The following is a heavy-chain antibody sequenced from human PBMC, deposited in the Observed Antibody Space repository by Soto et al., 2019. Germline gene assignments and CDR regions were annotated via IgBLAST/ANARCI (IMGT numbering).Heavy chain of an antibody. CDR1: GDTDTNYV. V-gene: IGHV1-69*01. CDR3: EAEMTFGKLSVV. D-gene: IGHD3-16*02. CDR2: IFPKFRTT. Sequence: QVQLVQSGAEVKKPGSSVKVSCKASGDTDTNYVISWVRQAPGQGLEWMGGIFPKFRTTYSAQKLQDRLTITAVESTSIVYMQLSSLRHDLTAVYYCEAEMTFGKLSVVWGQGTTVTVSS. J-gene: IGHJ6*02.